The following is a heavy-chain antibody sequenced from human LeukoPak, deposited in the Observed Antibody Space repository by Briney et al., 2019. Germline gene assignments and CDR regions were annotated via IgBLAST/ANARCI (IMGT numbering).Heavy chain of an antibody. D-gene: IGHD5-12*01. J-gene: IGHJ4*02. CDR1: GGSISSSRYY. CDR2: IYYSGST. Sequence: SETLSLTCTVSGGSISSSRYYWGWIRQPPGKGLEWIGSIYYSGSTYYNPSLKSRVTISVDTSKNQFSLKLSSVTAADTAVYYCARQYGGYNGNFDYWGQGTLVTVSS. V-gene: IGHV4-39*01. CDR3: ARQYGGYNGNFDY.